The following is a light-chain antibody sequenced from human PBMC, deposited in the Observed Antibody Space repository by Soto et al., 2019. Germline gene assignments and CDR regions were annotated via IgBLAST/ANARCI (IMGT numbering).Light chain of an antibody. CDR3: QQSYSTPPT. Sequence: DIQMTQSPSSLSASVGDRVTITCRARQSISYFLNWYQQKPGKAPKLLIYAASSLQSGVPSRFSGSGSGTDFTLTISSLQPEDFATYYCQQSYSTPPTFGQGTKVEIK. V-gene: IGKV1-39*01. J-gene: IGKJ1*01. CDR2: AAS. CDR1: QSISYF.